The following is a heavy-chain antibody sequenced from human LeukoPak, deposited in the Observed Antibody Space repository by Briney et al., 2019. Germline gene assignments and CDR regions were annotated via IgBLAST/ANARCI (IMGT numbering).Heavy chain of an antibody. V-gene: IGHV3-30-3*01. D-gene: IGHD3-10*01. CDR3: ARVRISRFGELSYYYYGMDV. CDR2: ISYDGSNK. J-gene: IGHJ6*02. Sequence: GSLRLSCAVSGFTFNRYAMSWVRQAPGKGLEWVAVISYDGSNKYYADSVKGRFTISRDNSKNTLYLQMNSLRAEDTAVYYCARVRISRFGELSYYYYGMDVWGQGTTVTVSS. CDR1: GFTFNRYA.